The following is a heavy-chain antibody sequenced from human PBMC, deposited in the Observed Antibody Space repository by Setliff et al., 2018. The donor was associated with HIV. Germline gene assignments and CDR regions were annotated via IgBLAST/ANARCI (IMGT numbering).Heavy chain of an antibody. CDR1: GFTVSDNY. D-gene: IGHD3-22*01. Sequence: GSLRLSCAISGFTVSDNYMTWVRQTPGEGLEWVSLIYTGGTTYYADSVKGRFTISRDSSENTLYLQMDSLRVEDTAVYYCAKGSGFYDYWGQGTLVTAPQ. CDR2: IYTGGTT. J-gene: IGHJ4*02. V-gene: IGHV3-53*01. CDR3: AKGSGFYDY.